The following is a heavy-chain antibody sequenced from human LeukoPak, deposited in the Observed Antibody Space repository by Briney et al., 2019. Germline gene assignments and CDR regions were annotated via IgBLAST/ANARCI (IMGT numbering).Heavy chain of an antibody. D-gene: IGHD3-9*01. CDR2: FDPEDGET. J-gene: IGHJ4*02. V-gene: IGHV1-24*01. CDR1: GYTLTELS. Sequence: ASVKVSCKVSGYTLTELSMHWVRQAPGKGLEWMGGFDPEDGETIYAQKFQGRVTMTEDTSTDTAYMELSSLRSEDTAVYYCATAILTGYYNRRGYYFDYWGQGTLVTVSS. CDR3: ATAILTGYYNRRGYYFDY.